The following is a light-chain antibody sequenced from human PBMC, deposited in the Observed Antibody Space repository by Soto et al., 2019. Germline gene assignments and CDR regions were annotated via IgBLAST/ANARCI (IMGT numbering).Light chain of an antibody. CDR1: PKVCSY. V-gene: IGKV3-11*01. Sequence: ESVLTHSSATLSLSSGERGTLSCRASPKVCSYLAWYQQKSGQAPRLLIYDASNRATAIPARFSGSGSGTDFTLTISSLEPEDFAVYYCQQRSNWPITFGPGTKVEIK. CDR3: QQRSNWPIT. J-gene: IGKJ3*01. CDR2: DAS.